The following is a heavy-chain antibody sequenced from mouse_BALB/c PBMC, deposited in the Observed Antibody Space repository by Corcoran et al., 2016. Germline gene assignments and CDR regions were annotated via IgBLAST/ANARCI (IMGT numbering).Heavy chain of an antibody. V-gene: IGHV9-3-1*01. Sequence: QIQLVQSGPELKKPGETVKISCKASGYTFTNYGLNWVKQAPGKGLKWLGWINTYTGEPTYADDFKGRFAFSLETSASTAYLQINNLKNEDTATYFCARGTTSFDYWGQGTTLTVSS. CDR1: GYTFTNYG. CDR2: INTYTGEP. D-gene: IGHD2-14*01. CDR3: ARGTTSFDY. J-gene: IGHJ2*01.